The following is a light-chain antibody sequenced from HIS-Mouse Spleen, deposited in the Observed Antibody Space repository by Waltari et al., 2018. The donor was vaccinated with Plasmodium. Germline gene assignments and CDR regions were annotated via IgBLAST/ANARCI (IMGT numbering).Light chain of an antibody. V-gene: IGLV1-51*01. CDR3: GTWDSSLSAGVV. Sequence: SALTQPASVSGSPGQSITISCSATSSKLGNHYLSGYQQLPVTAPKLLIYDNNKRPSGIPDRFSGSKSGTSATLGITGLQTGDEADYYCGTWDSSLSAGVVFGGGTKLTVL. CDR2: DNN. J-gene: IGLJ2*01. CDR1: SSKLGNHY.